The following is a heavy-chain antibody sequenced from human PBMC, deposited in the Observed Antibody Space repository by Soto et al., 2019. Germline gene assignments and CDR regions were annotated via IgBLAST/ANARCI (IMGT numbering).Heavy chain of an antibody. CDR3: ASQAGIVVVPAAPFDY. J-gene: IGHJ4*02. V-gene: IGHV3-23*01. CDR2: ISGSGGST. CDR1: GFTFSSYA. D-gene: IGHD2-2*01. Sequence: GGSLRLSCAASGFTFSSYAMSWVRQAPGKGLEWVSAISGSGGSTYYADSVKGRFTISRDNSKNTLYLQMNSLRAEDTAVYYCASQAGIVVVPAAPFDYWGQGTLVTVSS.